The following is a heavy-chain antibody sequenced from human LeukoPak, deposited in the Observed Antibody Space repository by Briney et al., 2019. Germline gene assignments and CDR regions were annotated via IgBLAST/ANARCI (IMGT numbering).Heavy chain of an antibody. V-gene: IGHV4-34*01. J-gene: IGHJ4*02. CDR3: ARGRDSIAARHFDY. CDR1: GGSFSGYY. Sequence: SETLSLTCAVYGGSFSGYYWSWIRQPPGKGLEWIGEINHSGSTNYNPSLKSRVTISVDTSKNQFSLKLSSGTAADTAVYYCARGRDSIAARHFDYWGQGTLVTVSS. CDR2: INHSGST. D-gene: IGHD6-6*01.